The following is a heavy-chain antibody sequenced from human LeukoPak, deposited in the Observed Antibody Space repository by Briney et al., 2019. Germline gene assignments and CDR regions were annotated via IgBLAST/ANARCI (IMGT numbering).Heavy chain of an antibody. CDR2: ISGSGGST. D-gene: IGHD2-15*01. Sequence: PGGSLRLSCAASGFTFNTYAMTWVRQAPGKGLEWVSGISGSGGSTSYSVKGRFTISRDNSKNTLYLQMTSLRAEDTAVYYCAKAGEYCPDGSCYSGNYYFDYWGQGTLVTVSS. V-gene: IGHV3-23*01. J-gene: IGHJ4*02. CDR1: GFTFNTYA. CDR3: AKAGEYCPDGSCYSGNYYFDY.